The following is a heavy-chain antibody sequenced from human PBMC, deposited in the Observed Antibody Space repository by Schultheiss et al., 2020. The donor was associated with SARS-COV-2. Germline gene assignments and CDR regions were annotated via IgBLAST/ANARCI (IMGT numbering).Heavy chain of an antibody. CDR3: AREGTGRVGASNRLFDY. J-gene: IGHJ4*02. V-gene: IGHV3-23*01. D-gene: IGHD3/OR15-3a*01. CDR1: GFTFSSYA. Sequence: GGSLRLSCAASGFTFSSYAMSWVRQAPGKGLEWVSAISGSGGSTYYADSVKGRFTISRDNSKNMLFLQMNSLRADDTAVYYCAREGTGRVGASNRLFDYWGQGAQVTVSS. CDR2: ISGSGGST.